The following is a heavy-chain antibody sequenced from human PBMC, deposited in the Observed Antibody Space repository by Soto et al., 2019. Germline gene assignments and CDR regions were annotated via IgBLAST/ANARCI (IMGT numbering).Heavy chain of an antibody. CDR2: IRSKAYGGTT. CDR1: GFTFGDYA. Sequence: GGSLRLPCTASGFTFGDYAMSWFRQAPGKGLEWVGFIRSKAYGGTTEYAASVKGRFTISRDDSKSIAYLQMNSLKTEDTAVYYCTRDEAAAGIFDYWGQGTLVTVS. CDR3: TRDEAAAGIFDY. V-gene: IGHV3-49*03. D-gene: IGHD6-13*01. J-gene: IGHJ4*02.